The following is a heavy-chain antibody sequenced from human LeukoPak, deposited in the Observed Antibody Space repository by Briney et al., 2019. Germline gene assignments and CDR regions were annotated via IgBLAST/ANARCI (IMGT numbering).Heavy chain of an antibody. V-gene: IGHV3-23*01. J-gene: IGHJ4*02. D-gene: IGHD2-2*01. CDR2: ISGSGGST. CDR3: AKALYCSSTSCHLAFDY. CDR1: GFTFSSYA. Sequence: GGSLRLSCAASGFTFSSYAMSWVRQAPGKGLEWVSAISGSGGSTYYADSVKGRFTISRDNSKNTLYLQMNSLRAEDTAVYYCAKALYCSSTSCHLAFDYWGQGTLVTVSS.